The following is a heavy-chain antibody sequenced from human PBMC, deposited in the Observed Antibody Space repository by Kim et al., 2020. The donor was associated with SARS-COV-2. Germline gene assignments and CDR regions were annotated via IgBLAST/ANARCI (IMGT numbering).Heavy chain of an antibody. CDR1: GGSFSGYY. V-gene: IGHV4-34*01. J-gene: IGHJ4*02. CDR3: ARDGQWLPPDY. CDR2: INHSGST. D-gene: IGHD6-19*01. Sequence: SETLSLTCAVYGGSFSGYYWSWIRQPPGKGLEWIGEINHSGSTNYNPSLKSRVTISVDTSKNQFSLKLSSVTAADTAVYYCARDGQWLPPDYWGQGTLVTVSS.